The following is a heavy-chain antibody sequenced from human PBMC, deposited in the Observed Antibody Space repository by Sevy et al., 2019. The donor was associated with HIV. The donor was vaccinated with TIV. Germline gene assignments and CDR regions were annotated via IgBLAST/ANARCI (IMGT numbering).Heavy chain of an antibody. J-gene: IGHJ4*02. V-gene: IGHV4-39*01. D-gene: IGHD2-15*01. CDR1: GGSISSSSYY. Sequence: SETLSLTCTVSGGSISSSSYYLGWIRQPPGKGLEWIGSIYYSGSTYYNPSLKSRVTISVDTSKNQFSLKLSSVTAADTAVYYCASQDGYCSGGSCFGIDYWGQGTLVTVSS. CDR2: IYYSGST. CDR3: ASQDGYCSGGSCFGIDY.